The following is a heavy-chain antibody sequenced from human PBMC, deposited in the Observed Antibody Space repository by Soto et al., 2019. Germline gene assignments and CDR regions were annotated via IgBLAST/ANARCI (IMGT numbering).Heavy chain of an antibody. D-gene: IGHD3-16*02. CDR3: ARSMAYYDYAWGSYHYYYGMDV. CDR1: TFSSYA. J-gene: IGHJ6*02. CDR2: ISYDGSNK. Sequence: TFSSYAMHWVRQAPGKWLEWVAVISYDGSNKYYADSVKGRFTISRDNSKNTLYLQMNSLRADGPAVYYCARSMAYYDYAWGSYHYYYGMDVWGQGTTVTVSS. V-gene: IGHV3-30-3*01.